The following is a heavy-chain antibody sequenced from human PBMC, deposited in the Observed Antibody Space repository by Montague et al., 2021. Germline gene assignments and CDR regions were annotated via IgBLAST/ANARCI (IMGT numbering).Heavy chain of an antibody. V-gene: IGHV4-31*03. CDR1: GGSINSGGYD. J-gene: IGHJ4*02. Sequence: TLSLTCTVSGGSINSGGYDWTWIRQHPGKGLEWIGYIYYSGTTYYNPSLKSRVTISVDTSKNQFSLKLSSVTAADTAVYYCARDQGGYFDYWGQGTLVTVSS. CDR3: ARDQGGYFDY. CDR2: IYYSGTT. D-gene: IGHD3-16*01.